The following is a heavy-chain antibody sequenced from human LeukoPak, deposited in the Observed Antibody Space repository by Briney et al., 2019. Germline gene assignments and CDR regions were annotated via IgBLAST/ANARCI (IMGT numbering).Heavy chain of an antibody. D-gene: IGHD3-3*01. V-gene: IGHV1-18*01. Sequence: ASVKVSCKASGYTFPTYGFSWVRQAPGQGLEWMGWISAYNGYTNYAQNFQGRVTMTTDTATSTAYMELRRLRSDDTAVYYCARDTGRENNEIWSGYLLDYWGQGTLVTVSS. J-gene: IGHJ4*02. CDR2: ISAYNGYT. CDR3: ARDTGRENNEIWSGYLLDY. CDR1: GYTFPTYG.